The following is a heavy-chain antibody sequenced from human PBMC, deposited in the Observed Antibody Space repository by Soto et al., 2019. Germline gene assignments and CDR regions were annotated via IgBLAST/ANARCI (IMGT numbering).Heavy chain of an antibody. V-gene: IGHV1-69*13. D-gene: IGHD5-18*01. CDR3: ARLHSHGTYGMDV. Sequence: SVKVSCKASGGSFTYTLSRVRQAPGQGLEWMGGIIPIFGTTNYAQKFQGRVTITADESTKTAYMELSTLRSEDTAVYYCARLHSHGTYGMDVWGQGTTVTVSS. CDR2: IIPIFGTT. J-gene: IGHJ6*02. CDR1: GGSFTYT.